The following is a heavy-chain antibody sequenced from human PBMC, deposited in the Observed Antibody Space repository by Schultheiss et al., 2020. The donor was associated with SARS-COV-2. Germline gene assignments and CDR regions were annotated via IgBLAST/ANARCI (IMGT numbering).Heavy chain of an antibody. V-gene: IGHV4-4*07. CDR2: IYYSGST. Sequence: SQTLSLTCTVSGGSISSYYWSWIRQPAGKGLEWIGRIYYSGSTYYNPSLKSRVTISVDTSKNQFSLKLSSVTAADTAVYYCARGGGYCSSISCYMSGYYMDVWGKGTTVTVSS. D-gene: IGHD2-2*02. J-gene: IGHJ6*03. CDR1: GGSISSYY. CDR3: ARGGGYCSSISCYMSGYYMDV.